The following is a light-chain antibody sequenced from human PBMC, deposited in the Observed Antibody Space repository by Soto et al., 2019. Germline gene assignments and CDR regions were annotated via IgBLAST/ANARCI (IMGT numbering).Light chain of an antibody. Sequence: EIVMTQSPAILSVSPGERATLSCRASQSVSSNLAWFQQKPGQTPRLLFNGASTRATGIPARFTGSGSGTEFILTISSLQSEDFAVYYCQQYGYSSWTFGQGTKVDIK. CDR3: QQYGYSSWT. CDR2: GAS. CDR1: QSVSSN. V-gene: IGKV3-15*01. J-gene: IGKJ1*01.